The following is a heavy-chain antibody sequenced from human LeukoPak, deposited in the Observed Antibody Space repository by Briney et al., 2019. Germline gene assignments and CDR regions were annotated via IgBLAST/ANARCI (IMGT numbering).Heavy chain of an antibody. Sequence: ASVKVSCKASGYTFTNYDINWVRQATGQGLEWMGWMNPNSGNTGYAQKFQGRVTMTRNTSISTAYMELSSLRSEDTAVYYCAREGYSYRDYYYYYYMDVWGKGTTVTISS. D-gene: IGHD5-18*01. J-gene: IGHJ6*03. CDR3: AREGYSYRDYYYYYYMDV. CDR1: GYTFTNYD. CDR2: MNPNSGNT. V-gene: IGHV1-8*02.